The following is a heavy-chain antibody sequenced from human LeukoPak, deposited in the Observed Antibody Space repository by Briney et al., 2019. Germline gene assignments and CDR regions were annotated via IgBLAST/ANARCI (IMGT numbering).Heavy chain of an antibody. J-gene: IGHJ5*02. Sequence: SETLSLTCTVSGGSISSYYWSWIRQPAGKGLEWIGRISPSGSTNYNPSLKSRVTVSVDTSKNQFSLKLSSVTAADTALYYCATDISWFETWGQGTLVTVSS. D-gene: IGHD3-3*02. CDR1: GGSISSYY. CDR3: ATDISWFET. CDR2: ISPSGST. V-gene: IGHV4-4*07.